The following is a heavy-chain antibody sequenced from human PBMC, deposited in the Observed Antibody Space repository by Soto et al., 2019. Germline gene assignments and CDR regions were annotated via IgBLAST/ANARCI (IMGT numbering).Heavy chain of an antibody. V-gene: IGHV3-48*02. CDR3: ASRFGSGISY. CDR2: IDGSGSAI. J-gene: IGHJ4*02. Sequence: PGGSLRLSCAASQFTFTTSGMNWVRQAPGKGLEWVSYIDGSGSAIYYADSMKGRFIISRDNAKNSLYLQMNSLRDEDTAVYYCASRFGSGISYWGQGTL. CDR1: QFTFTTSG. D-gene: IGHD3-10*01.